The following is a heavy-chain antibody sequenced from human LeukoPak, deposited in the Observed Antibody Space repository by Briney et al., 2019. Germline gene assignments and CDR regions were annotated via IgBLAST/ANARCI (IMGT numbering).Heavy chain of an antibody. V-gene: IGHV1-2*02. CDR1: GYTFTRSY. Sequence: GALVTVSCSASGYTFTRSYMHGVCQAPGQGLEGMGWINPNSGGTIYAQKFKGRVIMTRDTSIRTAEMELSRLRSDDTAVYYCAREGSIGYCHSGSDFQYWGQGTLVTVSS. D-gene: IGHD3-10*01. CDR3: AREGSIGYCHSGSDFQY. CDR2: INPNSGGT. J-gene: IGHJ4*02.